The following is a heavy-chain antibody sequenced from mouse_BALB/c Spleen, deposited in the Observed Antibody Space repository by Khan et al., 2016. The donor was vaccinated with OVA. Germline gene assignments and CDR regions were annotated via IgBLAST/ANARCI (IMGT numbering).Heavy chain of an antibody. Sequence: VQLKESGPGLVKPSQSLSLTCTVTGYSITSGYGWNWIRQFPGNKLEWMGYISYSGRTNYNPSLKSRISITRDTSKNQFFLQLNSVTTEDTATYYCARTARIEYWGQGTTLTVSS. CDR1: GYSITSGYG. J-gene: IGHJ2*01. D-gene: IGHD1-2*01. V-gene: IGHV3-2*02. CDR3: ARTARIEY. CDR2: ISYSGRT.